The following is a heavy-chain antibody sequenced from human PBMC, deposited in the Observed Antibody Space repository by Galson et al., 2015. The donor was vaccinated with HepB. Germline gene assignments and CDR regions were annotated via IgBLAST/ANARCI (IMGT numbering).Heavy chain of an antibody. J-gene: IGHJ6*02. Sequence: SLRLSCAASGFTFSNFAMNWVRQAPEKGLEWVSSITRSGNYIYYEESVRGRFTISRDNVKNTLFLQMNSLRVEDTAIYYCARGRGQQLALHGADVWGQGTTVTVSS. CDR3: ARGRGQQLALHGADV. CDR2: ITRSGNYI. V-gene: IGHV3-21*01. D-gene: IGHD1-1*01. CDR1: GFTFSNFA.